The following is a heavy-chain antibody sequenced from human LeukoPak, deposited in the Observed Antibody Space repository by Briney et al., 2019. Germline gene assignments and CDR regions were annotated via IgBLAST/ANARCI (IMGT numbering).Heavy chain of an antibody. CDR1: GYSISSGNY. Sequence: SETLSLTCAVSGYSISSGNYWGWIRQPPGKGLEWIGSIYHSGSTYYNPSLKSRVTISVDTSKNQFSLKLSSVTAADTAVYYCASLLGTALITDIVVVPAAISDYWGQGTLVTVSS. J-gene: IGHJ4*02. V-gene: IGHV4-38-2*01. CDR3: ASLLGTALITDIVVVPAAISDY. CDR2: IYHSGST. D-gene: IGHD2-2*02.